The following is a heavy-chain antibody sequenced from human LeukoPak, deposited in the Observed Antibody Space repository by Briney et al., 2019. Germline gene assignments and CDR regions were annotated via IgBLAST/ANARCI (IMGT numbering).Heavy chain of an antibody. CDR1: GFTFSSYS. CDR2: ISSSSSTI. V-gene: IGHV3-48*01. CDR3: ASQRFLEWLLCIDY. Sequence: PGGSLRLSCAASGFTFSSYSMNRVRQAPGKGLEWVSYISSSSSTIYYADSVKGRFTTSRDNAKNSLYLQMNSLRAEDTAVYYCASQRFLEWLLCIDYWGQGTLVTVSS. D-gene: IGHD3-3*01. J-gene: IGHJ4*02.